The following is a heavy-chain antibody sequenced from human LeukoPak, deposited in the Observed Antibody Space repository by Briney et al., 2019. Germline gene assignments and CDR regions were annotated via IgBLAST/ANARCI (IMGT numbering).Heavy chain of an antibody. CDR3: ARERPIYTGYDFDAFDM. CDR1: GFTFSSLF. CDR2: ITGSGDST. Sequence: GGPLGLSFVASGFTFSSLFMSWVGQAPGKGLEWFSAITGSGDSTYLADAVKGRFIISRDNSKKVLYLQMNSLRVEDTAVYYCARERPIYTGYDFDAFDMWGQGIMVTVSS. D-gene: IGHD5-12*01. J-gene: IGHJ3*02. V-gene: IGHV3-23*01.